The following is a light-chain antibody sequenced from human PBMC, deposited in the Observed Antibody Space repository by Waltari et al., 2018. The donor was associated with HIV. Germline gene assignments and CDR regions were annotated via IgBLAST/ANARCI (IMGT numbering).Light chain of an antibody. J-gene: IGKJ5*01. CDR3: QQSNNFPIT. CDR2: ATS. Sequence: DVQMTQSPSSVAASVGDRVIITCRASQDINNWLAWYLQKPGKAPKLLIYATSTLESGVSSRFSGRGSGTELTLTITNLQPEDFATYYCQQSNNFPITFGQGTRLEIK. CDR1: QDINNW. V-gene: IGKV1D-12*01.